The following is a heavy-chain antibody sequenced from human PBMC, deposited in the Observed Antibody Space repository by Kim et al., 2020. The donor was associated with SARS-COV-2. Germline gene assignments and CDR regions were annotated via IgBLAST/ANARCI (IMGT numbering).Heavy chain of an antibody. Sequence: GGSLRLSCAASGFTFGDYAMHWVRQAPGKGLEWVSGISWNSGSIGYADSVKGRFTISRDNAKNCLYLQMNSLRAEDTALYYCAKDISGKKTDSSGYYYFGIFDYWGQGTLVTVSS. CDR1: GFTFGDYA. D-gene: IGHD3-22*01. J-gene: IGHJ4*02. CDR3: AKDISGKKTDSSGYYYFGIFDY. CDR2: ISWNSGSI. V-gene: IGHV3-9*01.